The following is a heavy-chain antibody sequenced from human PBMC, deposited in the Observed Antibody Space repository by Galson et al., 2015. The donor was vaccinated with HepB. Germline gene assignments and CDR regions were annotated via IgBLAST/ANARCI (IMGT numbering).Heavy chain of an antibody. Sequence: SVKVSCKASGGTFSSYAISWVRQAPGQGLEWMGGIIPIFGIANYAQKFQGRVTITADESTSSAYMELSSLRSEDTAVYYCARLPHSGSSHYYYYYGMDVWGQGTTVTVSS. CDR2: IIPIFGIA. J-gene: IGHJ6*02. D-gene: IGHD3-10*01. CDR1: GGTFSSYA. V-gene: IGHV1-69*13. CDR3: ARLPHSGSSHYYYYYGMDV.